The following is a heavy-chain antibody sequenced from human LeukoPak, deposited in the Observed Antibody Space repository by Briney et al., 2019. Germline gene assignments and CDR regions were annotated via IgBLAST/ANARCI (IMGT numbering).Heavy chain of an antibody. J-gene: IGHJ4*02. D-gene: IGHD2-2*02. Sequence: ASVKVSCKASGYTFTSYAIHWVRQAPGQRLEWMGWISAGNGNTKYSQNFQGRVTFISNTSATTAFMELSSLRSEDAAVYYCARVLSSGYCSSTSCYSPFDYWGQGTLVTVSS. V-gene: IGHV1-3*01. CDR1: GYTFTSYA. CDR3: ARVLSSGYCSSTSCYSPFDY. CDR2: ISAGNGNT.